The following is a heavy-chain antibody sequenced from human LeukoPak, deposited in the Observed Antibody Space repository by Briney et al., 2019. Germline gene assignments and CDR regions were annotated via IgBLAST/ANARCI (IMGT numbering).Heavy chain of an antibody. CDR3: ARDGYCGGDCYSVSYGMDV. Sequence: SVKVSCKASGGTFSSYAISWVRQAPGQGLEWMGRIIPILGIANYAQKFQGRVTITADKSTSTAYMELSRLRSDDTAVYYCARDGYCGGDCYSVSYGMDVWGQGTTVTVSS. CDR1: GGTFSSYA. V-gene: IGHV1-69*04. D-gene: IGHD2-21*02. CDR2: IIPILGIA. J-gene: IGHJ6*02.